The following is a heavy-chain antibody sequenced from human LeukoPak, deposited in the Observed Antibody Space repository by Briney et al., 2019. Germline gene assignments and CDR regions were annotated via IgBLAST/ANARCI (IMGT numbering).Heavy chain of an antibody. J-gene: IGHJ3*02. D-gene: IGHD3-22*01. CDR1: GGSISSRSYY. CDR3: ARGDYYDSTDYYYKAFDI. Sequence: SETLSLTCTVSGGSISSRSYYWAWIRQPPGKGLEWFGIIYSSGNTYYNPSLKSRVTISVDTSKNQFSLNLSSATAADTAVYYCARGDYYDSTDYYYKAFDIWGQGTMVIVSS. V-gene: IGHV4-39*07. CDR2: IYSSGNT.